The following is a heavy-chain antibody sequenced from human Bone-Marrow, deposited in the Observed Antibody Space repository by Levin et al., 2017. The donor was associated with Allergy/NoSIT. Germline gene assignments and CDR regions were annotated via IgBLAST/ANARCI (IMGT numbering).Heavy chain of an antibody. CDR1: GYTFTDYF. J-gene: IGHJ3*02. V-gene: IGHV1-2*02. CDR3: ARISSAAFDM. CDR2: INPNSGDT. Sequence: ASVKVSCKASGYTFTDYFIHWVRLAPGQGLEWMGWINPNSGDTDSSQNFQGTVTMTRDTSISTAYMEVTSLTSNDTALYYCARISSAAFDMLGQGTVVTVSS. D-gene: IGHD6-19*01.